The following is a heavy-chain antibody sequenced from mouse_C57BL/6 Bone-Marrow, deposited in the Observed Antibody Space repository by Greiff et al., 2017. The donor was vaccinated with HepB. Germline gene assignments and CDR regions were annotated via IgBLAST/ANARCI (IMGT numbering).Heavy chain of an antibody. CDR3: ARTDYGSRRTWYFDV. D-gene: IGHD1-1*01. Sequence: QVQLKQPGAELVKPGASVKLSCKASGYTFTSYWMHWVKQRPGRGLEWIGRIDPNSGGTKYNEKFKSKATLTVDKPSSTAYMQLSSLTSEDSAVYYCARTDYGSRRTWYFDVWGTGTTVTVSS. CDR2: IDPNSGGT. J-gene: IGHJ1*03. V-gene: IGHV1-72*01. CDR1: GYTFTSYW.